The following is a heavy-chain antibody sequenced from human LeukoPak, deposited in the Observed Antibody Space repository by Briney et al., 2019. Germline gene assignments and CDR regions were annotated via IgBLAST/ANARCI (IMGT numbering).Heavy chain of an antibody. D-gene: IGHD3-22*01. CDR2: IYYSGST. Sequence: SETLSLTCTVSGGSISSYYWSWIRQPPGKGLEWIGYIYYSGSTNYNPSLKSRVTISVDTSKNQFSLKLSSVTAADTAVYYCARPDGSGYPIDYWGQGTLVTVSS. CDR1: GGSISSYY. V-gene: IGHV4-59*08. CDR3: ARPDGSGYPIDY. J-gene: IGHJ4*02.